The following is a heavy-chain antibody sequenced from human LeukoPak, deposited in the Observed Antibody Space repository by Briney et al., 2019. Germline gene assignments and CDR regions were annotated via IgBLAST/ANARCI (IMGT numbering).Heavy chain of an antibody. Sequence: GRSLRLSCAASGFTFSSYAMHWVRQAPGKGLEWVAVISYDGSNKYYADSVKGRFTISRDNSKNTLYLQMSSLRAEDTAVYYCARGDALAGTFDYWGQGTLVTVSS. CDR3: ARGDALAGTFDY. CDR2: ISYDGSNK. J-gene: IGHJ4*02. V-gene: IGHV3-30*04. D-gene: IGHD6-19*01. CDR1: GFTFSSYA.